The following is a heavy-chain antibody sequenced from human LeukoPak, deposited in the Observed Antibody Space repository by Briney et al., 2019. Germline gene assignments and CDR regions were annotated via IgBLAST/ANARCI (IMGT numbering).Heavy chain of an antibody. Sequence: GGSLRLSCEASGFTFSNYTMNWVRQAPGKGREWGANINQDGSEKYYVDSVEGRFTISRDSVKNSLYLQMTSVRADDTAMYYCVRDDYDFWSGYQRYFEFWGQGTLVTVSS. V-gene: IGHV3-7*01. CDR1: GFTFSNYT. CDR3: VRDDYDFWSGYQRYFEF. CDR2: INQDGSEK. J-gene: IGHJ4*02. D-gene: IGHD3-3*01.